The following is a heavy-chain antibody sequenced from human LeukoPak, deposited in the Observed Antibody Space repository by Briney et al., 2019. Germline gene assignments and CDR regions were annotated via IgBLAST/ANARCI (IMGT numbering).Heavy chain of an antibody. CDR2: IYYSGST. CDR3: ARHFVDTAMGALDY. Sequence: SETLSLTCTVSGGSISSYYWSWIRQPPGKGLEWIGYIYYSGSTNYNPSLKSRVTISVDTSKNQFSLKLSSVTAADTAVYYCARHFVDTAMGALDYWGQGTLVTVSS. V-gene: IGHV4-59*01. J-gene: IGHJ4*02. D-gene: IGHD5-18*01. CDR1: GGSISSYY.